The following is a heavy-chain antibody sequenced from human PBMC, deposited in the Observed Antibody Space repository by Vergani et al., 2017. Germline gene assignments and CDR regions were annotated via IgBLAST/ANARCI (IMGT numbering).Heavy chain of an antibody. CDR1: GFTFDDYA. D-gene: IGHD5-18*01. Sequence: EVQLVESGGGVVQPGGSLRLSCAASGFTFDDYAMHWVRQAPGKGLEWVSLISGDGCSTYYADSVKGRFTISRDNSNNSLYLQMNSLRTEDTALYYCAKYKRAEVQLWFPIDYWGQGTLVTVSS. CDR2: ISGDGCST. CDR3: AKYKRAEVQLWFPIDY. J-gene: IGHJ4*02. V-gene: IGHV3-43*02.